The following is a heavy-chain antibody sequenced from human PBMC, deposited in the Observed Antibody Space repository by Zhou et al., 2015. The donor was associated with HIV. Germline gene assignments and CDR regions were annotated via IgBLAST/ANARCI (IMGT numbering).Heavy chain of an antibody. J-gene: IGHJ3*02. V-gene: IGHV1-69*01. Sequence: LVQSGTEVRKPGSSVKVSCKASGGTFSGSDISWVRQAPGQGLEWMGGITPIFGTANYAQKFQGRLTITADESTTTAYMDLSGLRSEDTAVYYCARDAEQGAFDIWGQGTMVTVSS. D-gene: IGHD1/OR15-1a*01. CDR3: ARDAEQGAFDI. CDR2: ITPIFGTA. CDR1: GGTFSGSD.